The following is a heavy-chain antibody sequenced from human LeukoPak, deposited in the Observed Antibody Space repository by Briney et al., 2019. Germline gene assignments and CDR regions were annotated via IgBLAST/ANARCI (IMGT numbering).Heavy chain of an antibody. D-gene: IGHD1-26*01. V-gene: IGHV4-61*01. CDR3: ARGGVGATDDFDY. CDR1: GGSVSSGSYY. J-gene: IGHJ4*02. CDR2: IYYSGST. Sequence: PSETLSLTCTVSGGSVSSGSYYWSWIRQPPGKGLEWIGNIYYSGSTNYNPSLKSRVTISVDTSKNQFSLELSSVTAADTAVYYCARGGVGATDDFDYWGQGTLVTVSS.